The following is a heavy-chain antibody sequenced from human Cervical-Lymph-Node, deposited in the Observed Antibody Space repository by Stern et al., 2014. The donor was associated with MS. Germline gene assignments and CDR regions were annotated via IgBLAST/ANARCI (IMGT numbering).Heavy chain of an antibody. D-gene: IGHD6-13*01. CDR3: ARRGPAAEIDF. Sequence: VQLVQSGAEVKKPVESLKISCKASGYTFTTYWIGWVRQVSGKGLEWIGSIYPRDSDARLSPSFQGQVNFSVDKSITTAYLQWSSLKASDTAMYYCARRGPAAEIDFWGQGTLVTVSS. J-gene: IGHJ4*02. V-gene: IGHV5-51*01. CDR2: IYPRDSDA. CDR1: GYTFTTYW.